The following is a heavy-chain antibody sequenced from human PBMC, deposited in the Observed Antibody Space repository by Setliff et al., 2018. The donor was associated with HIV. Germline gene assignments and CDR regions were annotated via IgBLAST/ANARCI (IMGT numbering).Heavy chain of an antibody. Sequence: PSETLSLTCAVYGGSFSDYYWSWIRQSPGRGLEWIGEINHSGATNYNPSLNSRVTMSVDTSKNQFSLKLNSMTAADTAVYYCARGLDYGSGSFSSQRRSHSFPRWGQGTLVTVSS. J-gene: IGHJ4*02. V-gene: IGHV4-34*01. CDR1: GGSFSDYY. D-gene: IGHD3-10*01. CDR2: INHSGAT. CDR3: ARGLDYGSGSFSSQRRSHSFPR.